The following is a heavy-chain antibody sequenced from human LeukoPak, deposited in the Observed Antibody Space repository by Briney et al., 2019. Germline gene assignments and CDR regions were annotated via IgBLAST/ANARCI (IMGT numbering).Heavy chain of an antibody. CDR3: AKDGVATRNKPVVEVAATVSD. Sequence: GGSLRLSCAASGFTFSSYGMHWVRQAPGKGLEWVAVISYDGSNKYYADSVKGRFTISRDNSKNTLYLQMNSLRAEDTAVYYCAKDGVATRNKPVVEVAATVSDWGQGTLVTVSS. CDR2: ISYDGSNK. CDR1: GFTFSSYG. D-gene: IGHD2-15*01. V-gene: IGHV3-30*18. J-gene: IGHJ4*02.